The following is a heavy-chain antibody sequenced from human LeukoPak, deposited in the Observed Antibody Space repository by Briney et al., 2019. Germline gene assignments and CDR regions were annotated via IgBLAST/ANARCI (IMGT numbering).Heavy chain of an antibody. CDR1: GYTFTGYY. Sequence: GASVIVSCKASGYTFTGYYMHWVRQAPGQGLEWMGWISPYNGNTNYAQKLQGRVTMTTDTSTSTAYMELRSLRSDDTAVYYCARDSLNPGRGNWFDPWGQGTLVTVSS. CDR2: ISPYNGNT. V-gene: IGHV1-18*04. D-gene: IGHD1-14*01. CDR3: ARDSLNPGRGNWFDP. J-gene: IGHJ5*02.